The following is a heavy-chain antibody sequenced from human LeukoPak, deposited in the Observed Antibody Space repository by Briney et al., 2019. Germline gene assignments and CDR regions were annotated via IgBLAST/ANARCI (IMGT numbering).Heavy chain of an antibody. V-gene: IGHV3-21*01. J-gene: IGHJ4*02. CDR3: ARVDSGYTYGYLF. D-gene: IGHD5-18*01. CDR1: GGSISSSS. CDR2: ISSSSDYI. Sequence: PSETLSLTCTVSGGSISSSSYYWGWIRQPPGKGLEWVSSISSSSDYIYYADSVKGRFTISRDNAKNSLYLQMNSLKGEDTAVYYCARVDSGYTYGYLFWGQGTLVTVSS.